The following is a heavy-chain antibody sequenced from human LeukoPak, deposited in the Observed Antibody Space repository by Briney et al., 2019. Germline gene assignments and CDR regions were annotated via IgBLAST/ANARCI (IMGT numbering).Heavy chain of an antibody. CDR1: NGSMRSYY. D-gene: IGHD5/OR15-5a*01. Sequence: SETLSLTCTVSNGSMRSYYWTWIRQPAGKGLEWVGRLFDARKVNYNPSLGGRVTMSMDTSKNQFSLRMTSVTAAGTAVYYCARGFQGVYDYWGQGALVIVSS. CDR2: LFDARKV. V-gene: IGHV4-4*07. CDR3: ARGFQGVYDY. J-gene: IGHJ4*02.